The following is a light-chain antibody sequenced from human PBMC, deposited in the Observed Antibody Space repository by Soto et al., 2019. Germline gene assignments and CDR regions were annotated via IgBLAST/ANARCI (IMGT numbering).Light chain of an antibody. Sequence: DIQMTQSPSSLSASVGDRVTITCQASQDISNYLNWYQQKPGKAPKLLIYDASNLETGVPSRFGGSGSGTDFTFTISSLQPEDIATYYCQQYDPSRSTFGPGTKVDIK. V-gene: IGKV1-33*01. CDR2: DAS. CDR1: QDISNY. J-gene: IGKJ3*01. CDR3: QQYDPSRST.